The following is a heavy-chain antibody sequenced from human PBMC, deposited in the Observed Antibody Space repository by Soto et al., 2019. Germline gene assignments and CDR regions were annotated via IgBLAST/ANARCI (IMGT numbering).Heavy chain of an antibody. CDR3: ARAGSSGYYLGNLHY. CDR1: GGTFSSYA. J-gene: IGHJ4*02. D-gene: IGHD3-22*01. CDR2: IIPIFGTA. Sequence: SVKVSCKASGGTFSSYAISLVRQAPGQGLEWMGGIIPIFGTANYAQKFQGRVTITADESTSTAYMELSSLRSEDTAVYYCARAGSSGYYLGNLHYWGQGTLVTVSS. V-gene: IGHV1-69*13.